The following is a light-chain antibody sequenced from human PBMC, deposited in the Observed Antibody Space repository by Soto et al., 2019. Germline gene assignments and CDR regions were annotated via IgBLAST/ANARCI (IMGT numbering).Light chain of an antibody. CDR2: AAS. CDR3: QQTYSTPPT. Sequence: DIQMTQSPSSLSASVGDRVTITFPASQSISSYLNWYQQKPGGAPKLLIYAASKLQSGVPSRFSGSGSGTDFTLTISSLQPEDFATYYCQQTYSTPPTFGQGTRLEIK. J-gene: IGKJ5*01. CDR1: QSISSY. V-gene: IGKV1-39*01.